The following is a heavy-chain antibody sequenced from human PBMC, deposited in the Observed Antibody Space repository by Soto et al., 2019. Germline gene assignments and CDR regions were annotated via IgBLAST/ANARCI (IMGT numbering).Heavy chain of an antibody. Sequence: SETLSLTCTVSGGSINSFYWSWVRQPAGKGLEWIGRMYVTGSTNYNPSLKNRVSMSLDTSKNQFYLKLSSLTAADTAVYYCARDHHCYGSGDSNPFDSWGQGTLVTVSS. V-gene: IGHV4-4*07. J-gene: IGHJ4*02. CDR3: ARDHHCYGSGDSNPFDS. CDR2: MYVTGST. CDR1: GGSINSFY. D-gene: IGHD3-10*01.